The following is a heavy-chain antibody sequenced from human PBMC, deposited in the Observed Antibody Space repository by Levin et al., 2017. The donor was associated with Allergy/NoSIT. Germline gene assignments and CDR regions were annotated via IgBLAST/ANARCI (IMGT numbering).Heavy chain of an antibody. CDR1: GFSLSSTKMG. Sequence: SGPTLVKPTQTLTLTCSFSGFSLSSTKMGVGWFRQPPGKALEWLALIYWDDEKRYSPSLSSRLTITKDTSRNQALLTMTNVDPADTATYYCARRRWEYYGRSGYPLFDPWGQGTMVTVSS. J-gene: IGHJ5*02. CDR3: ARRRWEYYGRSGYPLFDP. V-gene: IGHV2-5*02. D-gene: IGHD3-22*01. CDR2: IYWDDEK.